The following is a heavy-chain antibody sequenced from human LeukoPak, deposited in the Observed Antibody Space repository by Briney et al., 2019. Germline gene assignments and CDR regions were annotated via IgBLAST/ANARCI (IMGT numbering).Heavy chain of an antibody. J-gene: IGHJ4*02. CDR3: ARTHYNGGLFDY. Sequence: PSETLSLTCAVYGGSFSGYYWSWIRQPPGKGLEWIGSIYHSGTTYYNPSLKSRITISLDTSKNQFSPKLSSVTAADTAVYYCARTHYNGGLFDYRGQGTLVTVSS. D-gene: IGHD5-24*01. CDR1: GGSFSGYY. CDR2: IYHSGTT. V-gene: IGHV4-34*01.